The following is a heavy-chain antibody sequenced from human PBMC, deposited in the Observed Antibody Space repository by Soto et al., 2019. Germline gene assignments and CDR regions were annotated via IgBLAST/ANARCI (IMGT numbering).Heavy chain of an antibody. CDR3: ESKAFVVAVTATPTYYFVS. J-gene: IGHJ4*02. V-gene: IGHV4-38-2*01. D-gene: IGHD2-15*01. CDR1: GCSISSGYY. Sequence: SETLSLTCAVSGCSISSGYYWGWIRQPPGKGLEWIGSIYHSGTTYYNPSLKSRLTISVDTSKNQFSLRLNSVTATDTAMYYCESKAFVVAVTATPTYYFVSWGQGLLVSVPP. CDR2: IYHSGTT.